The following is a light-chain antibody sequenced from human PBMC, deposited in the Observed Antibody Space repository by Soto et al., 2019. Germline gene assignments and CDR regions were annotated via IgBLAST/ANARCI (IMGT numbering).Light chain of an antibody. CDR2: GAS. J-gene: IGKJ1*01. Sequence: EIVLTQSPGTLSLSPGERATLSCRASQSVSSSYLTWYQQKPGQPPRLLNDGASSRATGIPDRFSGSGSGTAFTLTISTLEPDDFAVYYCQHYGTSRTFGRGTKVDIK. CDR1: QSVSSSY. CDR3: QHYGTSRT. V-gene: IGKV3-20*01.